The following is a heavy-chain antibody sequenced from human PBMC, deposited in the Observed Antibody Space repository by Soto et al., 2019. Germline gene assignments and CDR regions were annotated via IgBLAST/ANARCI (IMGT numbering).Heavy chain of an antibody. J-gene: IGHJ4*02. V-gene: IGHV1-8*01. CDR1: GYTFTSYD. CDR3: ARPSLSYGEPLFDY. D-gene: IGHD5-18*01. Sequence: QVQLVQSGAEVKKPGASVKVSCKASGYTFTSYDINWVRQATGQGLEWMGWMNPNSGNTGYAQKFQGRVTMTRDTSTSTVYMELSSLRSEDTAVYYCARPSLSYGEPLFDYWGQGTLVTVSS. CDR2: MNPNSGNT.